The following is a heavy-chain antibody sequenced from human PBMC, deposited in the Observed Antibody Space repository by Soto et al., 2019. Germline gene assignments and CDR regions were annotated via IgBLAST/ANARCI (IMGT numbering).Heavy chain of an antibody. D-gene: IGHD3-3*01. J-gene: IGHJ6*02. CDR1: GFTFSSYA. Sequence: QVQLVESGGGVVQPGRSLRLSCAASGFTFSSYAMHWVRQAPGKGLEWVAVISYDGSNKYYADSVKGRFTISRDNSKNTLYLQMNSLRAEDTAVYYCARDRRFLEWLPLIHEPQTYYYGMDVWGQGTTVTVSS. CDR2: ISYDGSNK. V-gene: IGHV3-30-3*01. CDR3: ARDRRFLEWLPLIHEPQTYYYGMDV.